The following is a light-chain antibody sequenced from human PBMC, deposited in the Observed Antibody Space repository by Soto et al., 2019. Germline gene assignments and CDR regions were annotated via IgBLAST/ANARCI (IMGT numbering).Light chain of an antibody. CDR3: SSYTSSSTLLYV. J-gene: IGLJ1*01. CDR1: SSDVGGYNY. V-gene: IGLV2-14*01. Sequence: QSALTQPASVSGSPGQSITISCTGTSSDVGGYNYVSWYQQHPGKPPKLMIYDVSNRPSGVSNRFSGSKSGHTASLTISGLQAEDEADYYCSSYTSSSTLLYVFGTGTKVTVL. CDR2: DVS.